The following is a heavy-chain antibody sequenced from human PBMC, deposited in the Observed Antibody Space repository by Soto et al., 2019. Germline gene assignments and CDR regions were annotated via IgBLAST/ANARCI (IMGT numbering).Heavy chain of an antibody. CDR3: ARDYSSVWYFDY. CDR1: GFPPGFTFSSFA. J-gene: IGHJ4*02. CDR2: LSGSGGSE. Sequence: GGSLRLSCAASGFPPGFTFSSFAMSWVRQVPGRGLEWVSGLSGSGGSEFYADSVKGRFTISRDNAKNSLYLQMNSLRAEDTAVYYCARDYSSVWYFDYWGQGTLVTVSS. D-gene: IGHD6-25*01. V-gene: IGHV3-23*01.